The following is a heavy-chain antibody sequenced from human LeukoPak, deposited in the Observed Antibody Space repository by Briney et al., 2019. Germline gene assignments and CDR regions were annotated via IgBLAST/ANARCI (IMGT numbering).Heavy chain of an antibody. V-gene: IGHV1-8*01. CDR2: MNPNSGDT. Sequence: GASVKVSCKASGYTFTSYDINWVRQATGQGLEWMGWMNPNSGDTGYVQKFQGRVTMTRDNSISTAYMELSSLRSEDTAVYYCARGGFGSGSYSDYWGQGTLVTVSS. CDR1: GYTFTSYD. J-gene: IGHJ4*02. CDR3: ARGGFGSGSYSDY. D-gene: IGHD3-10*01.